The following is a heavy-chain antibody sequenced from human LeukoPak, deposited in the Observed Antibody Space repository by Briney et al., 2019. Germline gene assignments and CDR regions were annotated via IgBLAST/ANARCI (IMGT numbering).Heavy chain of an antibody. J-gene: IGHJ5*02. CDR3: ATGEEWFDP. Sequence: PSETLSLTCTVSGGSISSSSYYWGWIRQPPGKGLEWIGSIYYSGSTYYNPSLKSRVTISVDTSKNQFSPKLSSVTAADTAVYYCATGEEWFDPWGQGTLVTVSS. V-gene: IGHV4-39*01. CDR2: IYYSGST. CDR1: GGSISSSSYY. D-gene: IGHD3-10*01.